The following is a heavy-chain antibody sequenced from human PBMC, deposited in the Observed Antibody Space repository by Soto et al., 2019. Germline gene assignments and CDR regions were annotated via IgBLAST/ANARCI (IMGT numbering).Heavy chain of an antibody. CDR2: IIPIFGTA. D-gene: IGHD6-19*01. V-gene: IGHV1-69*13. Sequence: SVKVSCKASGGTFSSYAISWVRQAPGQGLEWMGGIIPIFGTANYAQKFQGRVTITADESTSTAYMELSSPRSEDTAVYYCAREGIAVAGRRYYYYYGMDVWGQGTTVTVSS. CDR3: AREGIAVAGRRYYYYYGMDV. J-gene: IGHJ6*02. CDR1: GGTFSSYA.